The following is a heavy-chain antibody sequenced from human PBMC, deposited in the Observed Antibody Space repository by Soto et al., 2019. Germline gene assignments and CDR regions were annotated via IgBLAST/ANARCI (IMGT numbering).Heavy chain of an antibody. CDR1: DDSFRGAEYY. CDR2: TYYNGDT. J-gene: IGHJ4*02. CDR3: ARGPAYINGWRTFDL. Sequence: VLLQESGPRLLRPSETLSLTCTVSDDSFRGAEYYWSWIRQPLGKRPEWIGYTYYNGDTKYNPALRSRVTMSEDTSKNQFSLRLSSVTAADTAVYFCARGPAYINGWRTFDLWGRGILVTVSS. V-gene: IGHV4-61*08. D-gene: IGHD6-19*01.